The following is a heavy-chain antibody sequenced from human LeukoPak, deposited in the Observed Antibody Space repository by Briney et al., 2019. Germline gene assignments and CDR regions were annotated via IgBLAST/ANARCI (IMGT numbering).Heavy chain of an antibody. D-gene: IGHD6-13*01. CDR2: ISGSGGTT. J-gene: IGHJ4*02. V-gene: IGHV3-23*01. CDR1: GFTFRSYA. CDR3: AKGDNSTWTVDY. Sequence: PGGSLRLSCAASGFTFRSYAMNWVRQAPGKGLEWVSTISGSGGTTYYADSVKGRFTISRDNSKNTLFLQMNSLRAEDTVVYYCAKGDNSTWTVDYWGQGTLVTVSS.